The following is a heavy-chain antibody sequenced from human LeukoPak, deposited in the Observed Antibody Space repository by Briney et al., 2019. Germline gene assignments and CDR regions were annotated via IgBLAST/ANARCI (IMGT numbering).Heavy chain of an antibody. D-gene: IGHD3-16*02. CDR2: MNPNSGNT. Sequence: ASVKVSCKASGYTFTSYDINWVRQATGQGLEWMGWMNPNSGNTGYAQKFQGRVTMTRNTSISTAYMELSSLRSEDTAVYYCARDNGGELSDPSARDYYYYYGMDVWGQGTTVTVSS. CDR3: ARDNGGELSDPSARDYYYYYGMDV. CDR1: GYTFTSYD. J-gene: IGHJ6*02. V-gene: IGHV1-8*01.